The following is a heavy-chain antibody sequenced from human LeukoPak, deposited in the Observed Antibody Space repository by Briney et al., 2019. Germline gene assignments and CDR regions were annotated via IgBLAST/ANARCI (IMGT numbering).Heavy chain of an antibody. CDR3: ARGYSGSYPYDY. D-gene: IGHD1-26*01. Sequence: GGSLRLSCAASGFTFSSYGMHWVRQAPGKGLVWVSRINTDGSSTSYADSVKGRFTISRDNAKNTLYLQMNSLRAEDTAVYYCARGYSGSYPYDYWGQGTLVTVSS. V-gene: IGHV3-74*01. J-gene: IGHJ4*02. CDR1: GFTFSSYG. CDR2: INTDGSST.